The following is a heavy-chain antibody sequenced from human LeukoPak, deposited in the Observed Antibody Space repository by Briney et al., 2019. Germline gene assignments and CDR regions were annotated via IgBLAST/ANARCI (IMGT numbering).Heavy chain of an antibody. CDR1: GFTVSSNY. CDR2: ISSSSGYI. D-gene: IGHD1-26*01. Sequence: GGSLRLSCAASGFTVSSNYMSWVRQAPGKGLEWVSSISSSSGYIYCTDSVKGRFTISRDNAKNSLYLQMNSLRAEDTAVYYCARDSWEFPYWGLGTLVTVSS. J-gene: IGHJ4*02. CDR3: ARDSWEFPY. V-gene: IGHV3-21*01.